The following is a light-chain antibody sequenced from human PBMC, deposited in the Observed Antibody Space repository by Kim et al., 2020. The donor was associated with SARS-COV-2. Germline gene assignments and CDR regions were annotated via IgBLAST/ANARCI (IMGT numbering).Light chain of an antibody. CDR3: SSYTSSSNVV. CDR1: SSDVGGYNY. CDR2: DVS. V-gene: IGLV2-14*04. J-gene: IGLJ2*01. Sequence: GPSITISCTGTSSDVGGYNYVSWYQQHPGKAPKLMIYDVSKRPSGVSNRFSGSKSGNTASLTISGLQAEDEADYYCSSYTSSSNVVFGGGTQLTVL.